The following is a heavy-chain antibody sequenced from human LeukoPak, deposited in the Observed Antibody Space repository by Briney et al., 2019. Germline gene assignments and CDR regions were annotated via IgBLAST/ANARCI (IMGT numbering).Heavy chain of an antibody. CDR1: GGSLSGYY. J-gene: IGHJ5*02. D-gene: IGHD6-6*01. CDR2: INHIGST. Sequence: SETLSLTCAVYGGSLSGYYWSWIRRPPGKGLEWIGEINHIGSTNYNPSLKSRVTISVDTSKNQFSLMLSSVTAADTAVYCCASAHEEGSSFYWFDPWGQGTLVTVSS. CDR3: ASAHEEGSSFYWFDP. V-gene: IGHV4-34*01.